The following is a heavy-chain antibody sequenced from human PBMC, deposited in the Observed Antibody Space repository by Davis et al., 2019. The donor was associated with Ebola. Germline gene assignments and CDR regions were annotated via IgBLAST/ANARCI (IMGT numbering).Heavy chain of an antibody. Sequence: PGGSLRLSCAASGFTFSTYAMHWVRQAPGKGLEWEAVISYDGSNKYYADSVKGRFTISRDNSKNTLYLQMNSLRVEDTAVYYCARDLGPWELGGKLGYWGRGTLVTVSS. D-gene: IGHD1-26*01. CDR2: ISYDGSNK. CDR3: ARDLGPWELGGKLGY. CDR1: GFTFSTYA. V-gene: IGHV3-30-3*01. J-gene: IGHJ4*02.